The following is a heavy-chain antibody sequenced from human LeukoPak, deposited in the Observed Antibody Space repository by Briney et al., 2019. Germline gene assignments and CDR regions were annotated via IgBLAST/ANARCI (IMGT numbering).Heavy chain of an antibody. CDR2: IDSPGSST. Sequence: PGGSLRLSCAASGFTFSDYWMHWVRQAQGKGLVWVSRIDSPGSSTSYADSVKGRFTISRDNAKNTLYLQMNSLRAEDTAVYYCSRDRRYGGMDVWGQGTTVTVSS. V-gene: IGHV3-74*01. D-gene: IGHD3-10*01. CDR1: GFTFSDYW. CDR3: SRDRRYGGMDV. J-gene: IGHJ6*02.